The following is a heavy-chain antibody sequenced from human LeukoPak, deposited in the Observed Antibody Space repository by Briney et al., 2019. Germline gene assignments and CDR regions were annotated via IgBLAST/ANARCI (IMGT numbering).Heavy chain of an antibody. D-gene: IGHD6-19*01. CDR3: ARASAYSTTGRPIAEAGTVVGWFDP. V-gene: IGHV4-59*12. CDR2: IYYSGST. J-gene: IGHJ5*02. Sequence: SETLSLTCTVSGGSISSYYWSWIRQPPGKGLEWIGYIYYSGSTNYNPSLKSRVTISVDTSKNQFSLKLSSVTAADTAVYYCARASAYSTTGRPIAEAGTVVGWFDPWGQGTLVTVSS. CDR1: GGSISSYY.